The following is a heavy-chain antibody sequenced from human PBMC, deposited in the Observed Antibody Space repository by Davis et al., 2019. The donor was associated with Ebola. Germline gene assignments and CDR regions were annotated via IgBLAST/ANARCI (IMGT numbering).Heavy chain of an antibody. CDR1: GASIIHDDHA. CDR3: ARGLYPRELDY. V-gene: IGHV4-30-2*01. CDR2: IHHTGGT. D-gene: IGHD1-1*01. Sequence: SETLSLTCTVSGASIIHDDHAWSWIRQPPGKGLEWIGYIHHTGGTYYNPSLKSRVAMSVDTSKNQFSLKLSSVTAADTAVYYCARGLYPRELDYWGQGTLVTVSS. J-gene: IGHJ4*02.